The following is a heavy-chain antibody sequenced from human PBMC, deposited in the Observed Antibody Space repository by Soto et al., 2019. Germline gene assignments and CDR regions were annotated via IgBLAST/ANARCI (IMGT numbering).Heavy chain of an antibody. J-gene: IGHJ4*02. V-gene: IGHV4-31*03. CDR1: GGSISSGGYY. Sequence: SETLSLTCTVSGGSISSGGYYWSWIRQHPGKGLEWIGYIYYSGSTYYNPSLKSRVTISVDTSKNQFSLKLSSVTAADTAVYYCARGGGILTGYLYPDYWGQGTLVTVSS. D-gene: IGHD3-9*01. CDR2: IYYSGST. CDR3: ARGGGILTGYLYPDY.